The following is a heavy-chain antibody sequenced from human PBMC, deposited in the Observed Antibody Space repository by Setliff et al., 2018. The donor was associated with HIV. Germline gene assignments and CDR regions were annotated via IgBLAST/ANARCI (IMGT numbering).Heavy chain of an antibody. D-gene: IGHD3-3*01. Sequence: SETLSLTCTVSGGSISSSSYYWGWIRQPPGKGLEWIGSIYYSGSTYYNPSLKSRVTISVDTSKNQFSLKLSSVTAADTAVYYCARPTRYYNFWSGHPPPDYWGQGTLVTVSS. CDR1: GGSISSSSYY. CDR2: IYYSGST. V-gene: IGHV4-39*01. J-gene: IGHJ4*02. CDR3: ARPTRYYNFWSGHPPPDY.